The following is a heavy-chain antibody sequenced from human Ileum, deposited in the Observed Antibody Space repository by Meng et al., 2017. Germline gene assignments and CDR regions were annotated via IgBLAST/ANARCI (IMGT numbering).Heavy chain of an antibody. V-gene: IGHV4-61*01. CDR3: ARGHYDKYFDS. CDR1: GGSVNTGSYY. Sequence: QVQLQESCPGLVRPSETPSLTCTISGGSVNTGSYYWSWIRQPPGKGLEWIGYMYFSGSTKYNASLKSRVSISVDTSKKQFSLNLTSVTAADTAVYYCARGHYDKYFDSWGQGTLVTVSS. CDR2: MYFSGST. D-gene: IGHD3-22*01. J-gene: IGHJ4*02.